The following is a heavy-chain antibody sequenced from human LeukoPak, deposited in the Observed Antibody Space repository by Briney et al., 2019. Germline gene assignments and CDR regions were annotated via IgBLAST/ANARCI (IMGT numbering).Heavy chain of an antibody. CDR2: ISGSGGST. J-gene: IGHJ4*02. Sequence: QAGGSLRLSCAASGFTFSSYAMSWVRQAPGKGLEWVSAISGSGGSTYYADSVKGRFTISRDNSKNTLYLQMNSLRAEDTAVYYCAKDLYSYGYFEFRPDYWGQGTLVTVSS. V-gene: IGHV3-23*01. CDR3: AKDLYSYGYFEFRPDY. D-gene: IGHD5-18*01. CDR1: GFTFSSYA.